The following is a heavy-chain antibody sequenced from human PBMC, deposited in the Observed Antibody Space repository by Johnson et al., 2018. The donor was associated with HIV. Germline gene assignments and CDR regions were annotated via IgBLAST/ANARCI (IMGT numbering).Heavy chain of an antibody. CDR1: GLSFSNFG. D-gene: IGHD6-13*01. V-gene: IGHV3-30*03. Sequence: QMLLVESGGGVVQPGKSLTLSCVASGLSFSNFGIHWVRQAPGKGPEWVAVISFDGKLKKYADSVRGRFTISRDNSNNTLYLQMNSLRVEDTGVYYCARGVKQQLNVVDAFDIWGQGTMVTVSS. CDR2: ISFDGKLK. CDR3: ARGVKQQLNVVDAFDI. J-gene: IGHJ3*02.